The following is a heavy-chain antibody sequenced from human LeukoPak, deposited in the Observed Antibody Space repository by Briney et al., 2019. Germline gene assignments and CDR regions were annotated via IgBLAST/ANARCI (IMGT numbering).Heavy chain of an antibody. D-gene: IGHD2/OR15-2a*01. CDR3: ARDLDRDIYAFLDY. J-gene: IGHJ4*02. CDR2: ISSSSSYI. Sequence: PGGSLRLSCAASGFTFSSYSMNWVRQAPGKGLEWVSSISSSSSYIYYADSVKGRFTISRDNAKNSLYLQMNSLRAEDTAVYYCARDLDRDIYAFLDYWGQGTLVTVSS. V-gene: IGHV3-21*01. CDR1: GFTFSSYS.